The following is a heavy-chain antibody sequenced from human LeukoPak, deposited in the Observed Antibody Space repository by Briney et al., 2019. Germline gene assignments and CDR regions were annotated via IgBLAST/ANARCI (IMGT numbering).Heavy chain of an antibody. J-gene: IGHJ4*02. CDR2: ISGSDGRT. CDR3: AREWGRIAVAGGPGY. CDR1: GFTFSSYA. D-gene: IGHD6-19*01. V-gene: IGHV3-23*01. Sequence: PGGSLRVSCAASGFTFSSYAMDWVRQAPGKGLEWVSAISGSDGRTYYADSVKGRFTISRDNSANTLYLQMSSLRVEDTAVYYCAREWGRIAVAGGPGYWGQGALVTVSS.